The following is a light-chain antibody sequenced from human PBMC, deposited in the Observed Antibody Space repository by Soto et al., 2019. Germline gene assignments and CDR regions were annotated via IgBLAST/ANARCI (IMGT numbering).Light chain of an antibody. CDR1: SSDVGGYNY. CDR2: EVS. CDR3: SSYTSSSTRV. Sequence: QSVLAQPRSVSGSPGQLLTISCTGTSSDVGGYNYVSWYQQHPGKAPKLMIYEVSNRPSGVSNRFSGSRSGNTASLTISGLQAEDEADYYCSSYTSSSTRVFGTGTKVTVL. V-gene: IGLV2-14*01. J-gene: IGLJ1*01.